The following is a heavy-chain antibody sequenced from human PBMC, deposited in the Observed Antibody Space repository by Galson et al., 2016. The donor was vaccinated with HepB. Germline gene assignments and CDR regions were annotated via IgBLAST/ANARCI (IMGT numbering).Heavy chain of an antibody. V-gene: IGHV3-33*01. Sequence: SLRLSCAPSGFTFTNYGMHWVRQAPGKGLEWVAVIWNDGSNKFYADSVKGRFTISRDNSKDMLYLEMNSLRAEDTAVYYCARDAHQQWLGRALMDVWGQGTTVIVSS. CDR2: IWNDGSNK. CDR1: GFTFTNYG. CDR3: ARDAHQQWLGRALMDV. D-gene: IGHD6-19*01. J-gene: IGHJ6*02.